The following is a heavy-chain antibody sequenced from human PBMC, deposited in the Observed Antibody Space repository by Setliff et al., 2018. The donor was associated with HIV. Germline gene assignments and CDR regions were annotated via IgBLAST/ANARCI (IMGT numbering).Heavy chain of an antibody. J-gene: IGHJ3*02. V-gene: IGHV4-4*02. CDR2: IYHSGST. CDR3: ATYEMTTVMGDGFHI. CDR1: GGSISSSNW. D-gene: IGHD4-4*01. Sequence: PSETLSLTCAVFGGSISSSNWWSWVRQPPGKGLEWIGEIYHSGSTKYNPSLKSRVTISVDKSKNQFSLKLSSVAAADTAVYYCATYEMTTVMGDGFHIWGQGTMVTVS.